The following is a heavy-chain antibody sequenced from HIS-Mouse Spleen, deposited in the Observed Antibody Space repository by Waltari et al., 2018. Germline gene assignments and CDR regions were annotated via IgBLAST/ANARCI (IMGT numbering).Heavy chain of an antibody. CDR1: GSSLSTSGMC. Sequence: QVTLRESGPALVKPTQTLTLTCTFSGSSLSTSGMCVSCIRQPPGKALEWLARIDWDDAKSYSTSLKTRLTISRDTSNNQVVLTMTNMDPLDTATYYCARIAEGYTSGWYAFDYWGQGTLVTVSS. D-gene: IGHD6-19*01. CDR3: ARIAEGYTSGWYAFDY. J-gene: IGHJ4*02. CDR2: IDWDDAK. V-gene: IGHV2-70*15.